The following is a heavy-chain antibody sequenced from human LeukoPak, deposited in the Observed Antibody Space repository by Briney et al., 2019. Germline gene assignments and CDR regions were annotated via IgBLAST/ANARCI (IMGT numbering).Heavy chain of an antibody. D-gene: IGHD4-17*01. V-gene: IGHV4-34*01. Sequence: SETLSLTCAVYGGSFSGYYWSWIRQPPGKGLEWIGEINHSGSTNYNPSLKSRVTISVDTSKNQFSLKLSSVTAADTAVYYCARGVCDGDYYCYYFDYWGQGTLVTVSS. CDR3: ARGVCDGDYYCYYFDY. CDR2: INHSGST. CDR1: GGSFSGYY. J-gene: IGHJ4*02.